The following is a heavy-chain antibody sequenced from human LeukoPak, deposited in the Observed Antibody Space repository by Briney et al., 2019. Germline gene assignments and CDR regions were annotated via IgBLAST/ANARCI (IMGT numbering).Heavy chain of an antibody. D-gene: IGHD3-22*01. CDR2: IYSGGST. J-gene: IGHJ4*02. Sequence: GGSLRLSCAASGFTVSSNYMSWVRQAPGKGLEWVSVIYSGGSTYYSDSVKGRFTISRDNSKNTLYLQMNSLRAEDTAVYYCARDDVGLDSSGTKSDYWGQGTLVTVSS. V-gene: IGHV3-53*01. CDR1: GFTVSSNY. CDR3: ARDDVGLDSSGTKSDY.